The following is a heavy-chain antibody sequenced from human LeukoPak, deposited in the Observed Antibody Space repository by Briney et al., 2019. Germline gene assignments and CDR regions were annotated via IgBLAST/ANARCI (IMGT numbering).Heavy chain of an antibody. D-gene: IGHD2-15*01. Sequence: GEALKISCKGSGYSFTSYWIGWVRQMPGKGLEWMGIIYPGDSDTRYSPSFKGQVTISADKSISTAYLQWSSLKASDTAMYYCARRPGYCSGGSCYYYYYGMDVWGQGTTVTVSS. CDR1: GYSFTSYW. CDR3: ARRPGYCSGGSCYYYYYGMDV. J-gene: IGHJ6*02. V-gene: IGHV5-51*01. CDR2: IYPGDSDT.